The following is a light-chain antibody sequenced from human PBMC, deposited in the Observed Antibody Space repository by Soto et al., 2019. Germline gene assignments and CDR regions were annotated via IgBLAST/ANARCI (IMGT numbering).Light chain of an antibody. Sequence: EMTQSPGTLSLSPGERATLSCRASQNVGNNLAWYQQKPGQAPRLLIHGASTRATGIPARFSGSGSGTEFTLTISSLQSEDFAVYYCQQQSDWPRAFGQGTKVDIK. CDR2: GAS. CDR1: QNVGNN. CDR3: QQQSDWPRA. V-gene: IGKV3-15*01. J-gene: IGKJ1*01.